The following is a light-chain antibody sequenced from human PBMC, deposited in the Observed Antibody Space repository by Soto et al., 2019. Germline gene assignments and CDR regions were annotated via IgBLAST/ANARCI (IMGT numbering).Light chain of an antibody. CDR3: QQYYMWPPV. Sequence: EIVMTQSPATLSVSPGASATLFCRASESVSSDLAWYRQKPGQAPRLLIYYASIRATGIPARFSGSGSGTEVTLTINSLQSEDVAVYFCQQYYMWPPVFGQGTKLQI. V-gene: IGKV3-15*01. CDR2: YAS. CDR1: ESVSSD. J-gene: IGKJ2*01.